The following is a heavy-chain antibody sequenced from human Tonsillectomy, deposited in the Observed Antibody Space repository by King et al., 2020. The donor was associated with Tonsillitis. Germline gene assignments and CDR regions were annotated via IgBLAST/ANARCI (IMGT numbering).Heavy chain of an antibody. CDR3: ARGRVESNHYYYYMDV. CDR1: GFTFSSYG. Sequence: VQLVESGGGLVQPGGSLRLSCAASGFTFSSYGMNWVRQAPGKGLEWVSYISSSGTTIYYADSVKGRFTISRDNAKNSLYLQMNSLRAEDTAVYYCARGRVESNHYYYYMDVWGKGTTVTVSS. D-gene: IGHD1-1*01. CDR2: ISSSGTTI. J-gene: IGHJ6*03. V-gene: IGHV3-48*03.